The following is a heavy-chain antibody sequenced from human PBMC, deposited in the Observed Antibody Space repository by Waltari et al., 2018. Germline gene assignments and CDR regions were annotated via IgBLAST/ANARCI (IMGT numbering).Heavy chain of an antibody. V-gene: IGHV4-59*01. J-gene: IGHJ4*02. D-gene: IGHD2-15*01. Sequence: QVQLQESGPGLVKPSETLSLTCTVSGGSISSYYWSWIRQPPGKGLEWIGYIYYSGSTNSNPSLKSRVTISVDTSKNQFSRKLSSVTAADTAVYYCARGPYCSGGSCYSGIDYWGQGTLVTVSS. CDR2: IYYSGST. CDR1: GGSISSYY. CDR3: ARGPYCSGGSCYSGIDY.